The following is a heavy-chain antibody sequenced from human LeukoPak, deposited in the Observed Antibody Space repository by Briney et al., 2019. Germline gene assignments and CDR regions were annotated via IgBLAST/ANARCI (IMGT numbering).Heavy chain of an antibody. Sequence: GGSLRLSCAASGFTFSSYAMSWVRRAPGKGLEWVSAISGSGGSTYYADSVKGRFTISRDNSKNTLYLQMNSLRAEDTAVYYCAKEGYYDSSGTPFDYWGQGTLVTVSS. V-gene: IGHV3-23*01. J-gene: IGHJ4*02. CDR1: GFTFSSYA. CDR3: AKEGYYDSSGTPFDY. D-gene: IGHD3-22*01. CDR2: ISGSGGST.